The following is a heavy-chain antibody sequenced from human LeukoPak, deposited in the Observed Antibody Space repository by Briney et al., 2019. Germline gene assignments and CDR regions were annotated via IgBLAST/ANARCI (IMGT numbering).Heavy chain of an antibody. D-gene: IGHD3-10*01. V-gene: IGHV4-59*11. CDR3: ARGKITMVRGAMTFDY. CDR2: IYSSVST. CDR1: GDSINDHY. J-gene: IGHJ4*02. Sequence: SETLSLTCTVSGDSINDHYWSWIRQPPGEGLEWIAYIYSSVSTNYNPSLKSRVTISVDTSKNQFSLKLSSVTAADTAVYYCARGKITMVRGAMTFDYWGQGTLVTVSS.